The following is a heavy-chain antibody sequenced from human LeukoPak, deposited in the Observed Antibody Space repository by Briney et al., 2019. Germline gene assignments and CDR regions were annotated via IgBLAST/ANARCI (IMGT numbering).Heavy chain of an antibody. D-gene: IGHD3-10*01. CDR3: ARSTMVRGLYSFYFDY. Sequence: GGSLRLSCAASGFTFSSSEMNWVRQAPGKGLEWVSYISSGGSTIYYADSVKGRLTISRDNANNSLYLQMNSLRAEDTAVYYCARSTMVRGLYSFYFDYWGQGVLVTVSS. CDR1: GFTFSSSE. V-gene: IGHV3-48*03. CDR2: ISSGGSTI. J-gene: IGHJ4*02.